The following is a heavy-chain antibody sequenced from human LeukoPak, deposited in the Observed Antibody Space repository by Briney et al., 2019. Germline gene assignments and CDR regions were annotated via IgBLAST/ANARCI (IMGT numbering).Heavy chain of an antibody. J-gene: IGHJ3*02. CDR2: IGTAGET. Sequence: PGGSLRLSCAASGFTFCSSDMHWGRHGTGKGREWVSAIGTAGETYYPGSVTGRFTTSRANAKHSLYLHINRLRVGDTAVYYCPRGRGWVTFAIWGQGTLVTVSS. D-gene: IGHD3-10*01. V-gene: IGHV3-13*04. CDR1: GFTFCSSD. CDR3: PRGRGWVTFAI.